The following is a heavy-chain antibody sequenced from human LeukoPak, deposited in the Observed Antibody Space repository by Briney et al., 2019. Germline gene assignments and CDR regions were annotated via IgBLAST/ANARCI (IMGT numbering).Heavy chain of an antibody. CDR1: GFTFSDYS. Sequence: GGSLRLSCAVSGFTFSDYSMNWVRQAPGKGLEWISYISNSGSTIYYADSVKGRFTISRDNAKNSLYLQMNSLRAEDTAVYYCARTLKWELPNHTFEYWGQGTLVTVSS. D-gene: IGHD1-26*01. J-gene: IGHJ4*02. CDR3: ARTLKWELPNHTFEY. V-gene: IGHV3-48*04. CDR2: ISNSGSTI.